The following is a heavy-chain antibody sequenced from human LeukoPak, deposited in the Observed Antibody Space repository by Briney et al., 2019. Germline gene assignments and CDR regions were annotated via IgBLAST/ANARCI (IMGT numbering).Heavy chain of an antibody. Sequence: GGCLRLSCAASGLTFSSSWTTWVRPAPGKGLEWVAHIKVDGTAEYYVESVKGRFTISRDNAKNSLYLQMNSLRAEDTAVYYCARWNDGWDFDSWGQGTLVSVSS. CDR2: IKVDGTAE. V-gene: IGHV3-7*05. D-gene: IGHD1-1*01. CDR3: ARWNDGWDFDS. J-gene: IGHJ4*02. CDR1: GLTFSSSW.